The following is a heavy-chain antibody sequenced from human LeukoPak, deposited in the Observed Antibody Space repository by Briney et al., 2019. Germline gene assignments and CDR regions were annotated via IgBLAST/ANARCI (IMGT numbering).Heavy chain of an antibody. CDR1: GGSISSYY. V-gene: IGHV4-4*07. CDR2: IYTSGST. D-gene: IGHD3-10*01. Sequence: SETLSLTCTVSGGSISSYYWSWIRQPAGKGLEWIGRIYTSGSTNYNPSLKSRVTMSVDTSKNQFSLKLSSVTAADTAVYYCARDLGGSGSDTDYYYYMDVWGKGTTVTISS. CDR3: ARDLGGSGSDTDYYYYMDV. J-gene: IGHJ6*03.